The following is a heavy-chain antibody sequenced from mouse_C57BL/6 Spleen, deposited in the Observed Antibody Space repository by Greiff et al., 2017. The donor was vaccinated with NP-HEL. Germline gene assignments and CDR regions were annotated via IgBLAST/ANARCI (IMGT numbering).Heavy chain of an antibody. CDR3: ARKVTTVSYFDY. J-gene: IGHJ2*01. Sequence: VQLQQSGAELVKPGASVKISCKASGYAFSSYWMNWVKQRPGKGLEWIGQIYPGDGDTNYNGKFKGKATLTADKSSSTAYMQLSSLTSEDSAVYFCARKVTTVSYFDYWGQGTTLTVSS. CDR1: GYAFSSYW. V-gene: IGHV1-80*01. D-gene: IGHD1-1*01. CDR2: IYPGDGDT.